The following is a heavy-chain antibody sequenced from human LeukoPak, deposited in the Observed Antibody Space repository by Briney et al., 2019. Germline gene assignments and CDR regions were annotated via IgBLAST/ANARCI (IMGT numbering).Heavy chain of an antibody. D-gene: IGHD1-20*01. CDR3: AGRRITGTTYDFDC. Sequence: PSETLSLTCTVSGGSTSSYYCSWIWNPAPKGMERIGRIHTSGSTNSNPSPNSRGPISVATSKNQYSLTLSSVTAAAAASHYCAGRRITGTTYDFDCWGQGTLVTVS. CDR2: IHTSGST. J-gene: IGHJ4*02. CDR1: GGSTSSYY. V-gene: IGHV4-4*07.